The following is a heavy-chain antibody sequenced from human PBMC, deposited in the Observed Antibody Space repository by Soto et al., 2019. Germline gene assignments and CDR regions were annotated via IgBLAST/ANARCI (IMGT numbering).Heavy chain of an antibody. D-gene: IGHD2-2*01. CDR2: ITGSSDNI. J-gene: IGHJ5*02. Sequence: GGSLRLSCPASGFIFSDYFMSWIRQAPGKGLEWVSFITGSSDNIKYAASVKGRFAISRNKAKNSPYLQMNGRTAGDAAVYYCXRHSGRIVLVEPFDADNWLYPWGHGTLVTVSS. V-gene: IGHV3-11*06. CDR3: XRHSGRIVLVEPFDADNWLYP. CDR1: GFIFSDYF.